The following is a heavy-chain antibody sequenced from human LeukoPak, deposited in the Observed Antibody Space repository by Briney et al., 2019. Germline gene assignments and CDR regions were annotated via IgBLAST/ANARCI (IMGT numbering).Heavy chain of an antibody. J-gene: IGHJ4*02. Sequence: NPSETLSLTCTVSGDSISSGNYYRSWIRQPAGKGLEWIVRIYTSGSTNYNPSLKSRVTISVDTSKNQFSLRLNSVTATDTAMYYCARGPYSYDSSGCFDYWGQGALVTVSS. CDR2: IYTSGST. CDR1: GDSISSGNYY. CDR3: ARGPYSYDSSGCFDY. V-gene: IGHV4-61*02. D-gene: IGHD3-22*01.